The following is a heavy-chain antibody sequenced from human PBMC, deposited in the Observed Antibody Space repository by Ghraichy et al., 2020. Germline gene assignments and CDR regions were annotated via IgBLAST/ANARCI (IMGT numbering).Heavy chain of an antibody. Sequence: SETLSLTCTVSGGSISRYWSWIRQPPGKGLEWIGYIYYSGGTNYNPSLESRVTISVDTSKNQFSLMLSSVTAADTAVYYCAGHLYRSGWFDDAFDIWGQGTMVTVSS. CDR3: AGHLYRSGWFDDAFDI. J-gene: IGHJ3*02. V-gene: IGHV4-59*08. CDR1: GGSISRY. D-gene: IGHD6-19*01. CDR2: IYYSGGT.